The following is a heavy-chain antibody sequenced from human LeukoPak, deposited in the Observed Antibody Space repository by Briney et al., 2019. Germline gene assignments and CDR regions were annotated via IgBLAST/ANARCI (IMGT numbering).Heavy chain of an antibody. J-gene: IGHJ6*03. CDR2: IYSGGST. CDR3: ARDTSIAARGYYYYYMDV. CDR1: GFTVSSNY. D-gene: IGHD6-6*01. Sequence: GGSLRLSCAASGFTVSSNYMSWVRQAPGKGLEWVSVIYSGGSTYYADSVKGRFTISRDNSKHTLYLQMNSLRVEDTAVYYCARDTSIAARGYYYYYMDVWGKGTTVTVSS. V-gene: IGHV3-66*02.